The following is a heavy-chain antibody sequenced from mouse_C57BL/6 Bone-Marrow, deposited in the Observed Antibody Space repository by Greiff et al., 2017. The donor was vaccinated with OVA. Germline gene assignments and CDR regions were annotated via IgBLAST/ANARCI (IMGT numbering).Heavy chain of an antibody. J-gene: IGHJ4*01. CDR2: INPSSGYT. V-gene: IGHV1-7*01. CDR1: GYTFTSYW. D-gene: IGHD1-1*01. CDR3: ARVTTVYAMDD. Sequence: QVQLQQSGAELAKPGASVKLSCKASGYTFTSYWMHWVKQRPGQGLEWIGYINPSSGYTKYNQQFKDQATLTADKSSSTAYMQLSSLTYEDSAVYYCARVTTVYAMDDWGQGTSVTVSS.